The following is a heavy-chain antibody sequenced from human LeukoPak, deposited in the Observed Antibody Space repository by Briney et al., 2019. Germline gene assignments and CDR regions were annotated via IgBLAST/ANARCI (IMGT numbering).Heavy chain of an antibody. V-gene: IGHV3-7*04. J-gene: IGHJ4*02. CDR2: INQDGSDK. CDR1: GFTSRNYW. CDR3: TRGGY. Sequence: GGSLRLSCVVSGFTSRNYWMSWVRQAPGKGLERVATINQDGSDKNYVDSVKGRFTISGDTAQNSLFLQMNSLRAEDTAVYYCTRGGYWGQGTLVTVSS.